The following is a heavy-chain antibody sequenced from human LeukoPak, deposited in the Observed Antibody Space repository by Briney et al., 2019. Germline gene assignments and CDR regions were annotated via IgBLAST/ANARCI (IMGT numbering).Heavy chain of an antibody. V-gene: IGHV4-4*07. J-gene: IGHJ4*02. CDR1: GTSISSHY. Sequence: SETLSLTCTVSGTSISSHYWSWVRQPAGKGLEWIGRLYTSGSTKYNPSLKSRVSMSVDTSKNQFSLKLPSVTAADTAVYFCATGASLDYWGQGTLVTVSS. CDR2: LYTSGST. D-gene: IGHD1-14*01. CDR3: ATGASLDY.